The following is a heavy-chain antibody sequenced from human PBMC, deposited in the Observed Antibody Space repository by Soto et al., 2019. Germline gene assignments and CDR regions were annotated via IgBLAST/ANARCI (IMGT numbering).Heavy chain of an antibody. D-gene: IGHD2-2*01. V-gene: IGHV3-7*01. Sequence: EVQLVESGGGLVQPGGSLRLSCAASGFTFSSYWMSWVRQAPGKGLEWVANIKQDGSEMHYVDSVKGRFTISRDNAKNSLYLQMNSLRAEDTAVYYCARVTSGRAYCSSTSCFVDYWGQGTLVTVSS. J-gene: IGHJ4*02. CDR3: ARVTSGRAYCSSTSCFVDY. CDR1: GFTFSSYW. CDR2: IKQDGSEM.